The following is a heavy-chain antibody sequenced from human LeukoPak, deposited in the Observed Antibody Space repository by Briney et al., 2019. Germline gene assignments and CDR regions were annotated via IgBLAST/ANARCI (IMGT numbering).Heavy chain of an antibody. CDR2: INPSGGST. J-gene: IGHJ4*02. V-gene: IGHV1-46*01. CDR3: AAEAGRIAEGG. Sequence: ASVKVSCKASGYTFTSYYMHWVRQAPGQGLEWMGIINPSGGSTSYAQKFQERVTITRDMSTSTAYMELSSLRSEDTAVYYCAAEAGRIAEGGWGQGTLVTVSS. CDR1: GYTFTSYY. D-gene: IGHD6-13*01.